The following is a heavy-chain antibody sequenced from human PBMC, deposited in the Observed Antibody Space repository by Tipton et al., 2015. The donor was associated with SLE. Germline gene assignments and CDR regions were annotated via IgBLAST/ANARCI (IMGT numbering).Heavy chain of an antibody. D-gene: IGHD3-10*01. CDR1: GGSINSPDYF. V-gene: IGHV4-61*09. J-gene: IGHJ4*02. Sequence: TLSLTCTVSGGSINSPDYFWSWIRQPAGKGLEWIGYMDYSGSINYNPSLKSRVTISADTSKKQFSLKLTSVTAADTAVYYCAREVRGVIIEYFDYWGQGALVTVSS. CDR3: AREVRGVIIEYFDY. CDR2: MDYSGSI.